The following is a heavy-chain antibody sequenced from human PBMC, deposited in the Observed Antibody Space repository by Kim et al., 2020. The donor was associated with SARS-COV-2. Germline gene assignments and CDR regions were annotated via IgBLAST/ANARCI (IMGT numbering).Heavy chain of an antibody. V-gene: IGHV3-13*01. CDR3: ARGYSSSWYWAFDI. Sequence: YPGSVKCRFTISRENAKTSLYLQMNSLRAGDTAVYYCARGYSSSWYWAFDIWGQGTMVTVSS. J-gene: IGHJ3*02. D-gene: IGHD6-13*01.